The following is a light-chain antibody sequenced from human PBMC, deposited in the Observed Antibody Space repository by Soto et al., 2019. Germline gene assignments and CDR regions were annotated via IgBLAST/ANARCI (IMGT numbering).Light chain of an antibody. CDR3: QQYNRWLWT. J-gene: IGKJ3*01. Sequence: EIVMTQSPATLSVSPGERATLSCRASQSVGSYLAWFQQKPGQAPRLLIYATSTRATGIPARFSGSGSGTEFTLTISSLQSEDFAVYYCQQYNRWLWTFGPGTKVDIK. CDR1: QSVGSY. CDR2: ATS. V-gene: IGKV3-15*01.